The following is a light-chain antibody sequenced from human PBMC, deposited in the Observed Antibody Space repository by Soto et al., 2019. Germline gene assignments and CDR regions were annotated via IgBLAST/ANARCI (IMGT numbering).Light chain of an antibody. CDR1: SSDVGGYNF. CDR3: SSYAGGNNLI. Sequence: QSALTQPPSASGSPGQSVTISCTGTSSDVGGYNFVSWYQQHPGKAPKLMIYEVNKRPSGVPDRFSGSKSGSTASLTVSGLQAEDEADYYCSSYAGGNNLIFGGGTKVTVL. CDR2: EVN. J-gene: IGLJ2*01. V-gene: IGLV2-8*01.